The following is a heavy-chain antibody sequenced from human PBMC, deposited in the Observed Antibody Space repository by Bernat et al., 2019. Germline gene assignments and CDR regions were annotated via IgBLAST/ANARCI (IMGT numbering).Heavy chain of an antibody. J-gene: IGHJ4*02. Sequence: EVQLVESGGGLVQPGVSLRLSCVASGLTLSRYEMNWVRQAPGKGLEWVSHISHGGSPIYYADYVRGRFTTSRDDAKNSLYLQMNSLRADDTGVYYCARGGYRYAEIWGQGTLVTVSS. V-gene: IGHV3-48*03. CDR1: GLTLSRYE. D-gene: IGHD5-18*01. CDR3: ARGGYRYAEI. CDR2: ISHGGSPI.